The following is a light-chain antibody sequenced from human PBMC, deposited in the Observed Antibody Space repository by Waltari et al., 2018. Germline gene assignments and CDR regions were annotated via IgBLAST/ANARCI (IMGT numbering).Light chain of an antibody. CDR1: RPNIGLIT. V-gene: IGLV1-44*01. Sequence: QSVLTQPPSASGTPGQRVTISCSGSRPNIGLITVNWSQQPPGTAPKLLFYSNDHRPSGVPDRFSASKSGTSASLAISGLQSEDEADYYCSSWDESLNGLVFGGGTKLTVL. CDR3: SSWDESLNGLV. CDR2: SND. J-gene: IGLJ2*01.